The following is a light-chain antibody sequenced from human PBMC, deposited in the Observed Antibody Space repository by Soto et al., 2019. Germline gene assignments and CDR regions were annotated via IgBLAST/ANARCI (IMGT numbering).Light chain of an antibody. Sequence: EIVMTQSPATLSVSPGERATVSCRASQSISSNLAWYQQKPGQAPRLLIYGASTRATAIPARFSGSGSGTEFTLTINSLQSEDFAVYYCQNYNNWPTWTFVQGTKVEIK. CDR1: QSISSN. CDR2: GAS. CDR3: QNYNNWPTWT. V-gene: IGKV3-15*01. J-gene: IGKJ1*01.